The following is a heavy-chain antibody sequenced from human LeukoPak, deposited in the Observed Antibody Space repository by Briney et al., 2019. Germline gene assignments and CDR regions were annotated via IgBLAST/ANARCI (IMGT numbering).Heavy chain of an antibody. CDR2: IKQDGSEK. J-gene: IGHJ4*02. CDR1: GFTFSSYW. V-gene: IGHV3-7*01. CDR3: AKDLNPREAGATIDY. Sequence: GGSLRLSCAASGFTFSSYWMSWVRQAPGKGLEWVANIKQDGSEKYYVDSVKGRFTISRDNSKNTLYLQMNSLRAEDTAVYHCAKDLNPREAGATIDYWGQGTLVTVSS. D-gene: IGHD1-26*01.